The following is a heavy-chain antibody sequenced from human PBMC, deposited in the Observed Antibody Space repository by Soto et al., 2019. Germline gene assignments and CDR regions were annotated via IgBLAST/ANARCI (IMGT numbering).Heavy chain of an antibody. CDR2: ISAHNGNT. D-gene: IGHD1-1*01. CDR1: GYTFTSYG. V-gene: IGHV1-18*01. Sequence: QVHLVQSGAEVKKPGASVKVSCKGSGYTFTSYGITWVRQAPGQGLEWMGWISAHNGNTDYAQKLQGRVTVTRDTSPRTAYMELRGLGSEDTAVVFCARGGYGDYWGQGALVTVSS. CDR3: ARGGYGDY. J-gene: IGHJ4*02.